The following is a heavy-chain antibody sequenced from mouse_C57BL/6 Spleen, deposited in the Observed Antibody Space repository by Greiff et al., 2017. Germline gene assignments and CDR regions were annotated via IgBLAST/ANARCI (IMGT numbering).Heavy chain of an antibody. Sequence: VQLKESEGGLVQPGSSMKLSCTASGFTFSDYYMAWVRQVPEKGLEWVANINYDGSSTYYLDSLKSRFIISRDNAKNILYLQMSSLKSEDTATYYCARVVYYDYDGGDWYFDVWGTGTTVTVSS. D-gene: IGHD2-4*01. CDR2: INYDGSST. CDR3: ARVVYYDYDGGDWYFDV. V-gene: IGHV5-16*01. CDR1: GFTFSDYY. J-gene: IGHJ1*03.